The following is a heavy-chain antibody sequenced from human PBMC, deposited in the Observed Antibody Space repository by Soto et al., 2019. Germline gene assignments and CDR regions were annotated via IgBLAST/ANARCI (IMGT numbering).Heavy chain of an antibody. V-gene: IGHV3-23*01. Sequence: EVQLLESGGGLVQPGGSLRLSCAASGFTFSSYGMPWVRQAPGKGLEWVSFSSATGAGTYYADSVKGRFTISRDNSKNTLYLQMTSLRADDTAVYYCAKDRRAGGNYGFYSDFWGQGALVIVS. CDR2: SSATGAGT. CDR1: GFTFSSYG. D-gene: IGHD1-7*01. CDR3: AKDRRAGGNYGFYSDF. J-gene: IGHJ4*02.